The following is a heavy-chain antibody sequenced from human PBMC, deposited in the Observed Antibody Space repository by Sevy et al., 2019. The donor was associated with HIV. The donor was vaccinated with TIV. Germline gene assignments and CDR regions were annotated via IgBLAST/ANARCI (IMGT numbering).Heavy chain of an antibody. CDR2: LDPEDDEK. CDR3: ATTKDYYDTSGYPFDS. Sequence: ASVKVSCKVSGYTLTELSMHWVRQAPGKGLEWMGRLDPEDDEKIYAQKFQGRVTMTEDTSTDTAYMELSRLRSEDTAVYYCATTKDYYDTSGYPFDSWGQGTLVTVSS. CDR1: GYTLTELS. J-gene: IGHJ4*02. D-gene: IGHD3-22*01. V-gene: IGHV1-24*01.